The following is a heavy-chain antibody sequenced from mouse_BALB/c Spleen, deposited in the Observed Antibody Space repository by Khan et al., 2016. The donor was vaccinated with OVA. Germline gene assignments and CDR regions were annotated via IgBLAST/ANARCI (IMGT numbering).Heavy chain of an antibody. CDR1: DSSVTDYY. CDR2: IDPFNGST. V-gene: IGHV1S135*01. J-gene: IGHJ3*01. Sequence: VQLQQPGPELMKPGASVKMSCKASDSSVTDYYMHWMKQSHGKSLEWIGYIDPFNGSTTYNQKFKGKATLTVDKSSSTAYMHLNSLTSEDSAVYYCARNGITTWFAYWGQGTLVTVSA. CDR3: ARNGITTWFAY. D-gene: IGHD2-4*01.